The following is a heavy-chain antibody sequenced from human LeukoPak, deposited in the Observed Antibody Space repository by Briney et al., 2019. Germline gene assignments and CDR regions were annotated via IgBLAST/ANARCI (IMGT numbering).Heavy chain of an antibody. CDR1: GGSISSSSYY. V-gene: IGHV4-39*07. Sequence: SETLSLTCTVSGGSISSSSYYWGWIRQPPGKGLEWIGSIYYSGSTYYNPSLKSRVTISVDTSKNQFSLKLSSVTAADTAVYYCATVVPAAIPLGWFDPWGQGTLVTVSP. D-gene: IGHD2-2*02. J-gene: IGHJ5*02. CDR3: ATVVPAAIPLGWFDP. CDR2: IYYSGST.